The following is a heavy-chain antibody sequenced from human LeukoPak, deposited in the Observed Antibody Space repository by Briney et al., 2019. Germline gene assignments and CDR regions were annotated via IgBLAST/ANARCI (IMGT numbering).Heavy chain of an antibody. J-gene: IGHJ6*02. CDR3: AGVGTTSNFYYYYGMDV. D-gene: IGHD2/OR15-2a*01. CDR2: INSDGSTT. Sequence: GRTLRLSCAASGFTFSSYWMHWVRHAPGTGLVWVSRINSDGSTTSYADSAKRRFTISRDNPKHTLYLQMTSLRPEAPAVYYFAGVGTTSNFYYYYGMDVWGQGTTVTVSS. V-gene: IGHV3-74*01. CDR1: GFTFSSYW.